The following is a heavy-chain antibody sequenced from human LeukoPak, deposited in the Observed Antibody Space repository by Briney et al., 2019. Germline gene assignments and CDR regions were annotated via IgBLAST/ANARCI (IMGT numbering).Heavy chain of an antibody. CDR2: IYYSGST. Sequence: SETLSLTCTVSGGSISNYYWSWIRQHPGKGLEWIGYIYYSGSTYYNPSLKSRVTISVDTSKNQFSLKLSSVTAADTAVYYCARGGNNWNDEIWFDPWGQGTLATVSS. D-gene: IGHD1-20*01. CDR1: GGSISNYY. V-gene: IGHV4-59*06. CDR3: ARGGNNWNDEIWFDP. J-gene: IGHJ5*02.